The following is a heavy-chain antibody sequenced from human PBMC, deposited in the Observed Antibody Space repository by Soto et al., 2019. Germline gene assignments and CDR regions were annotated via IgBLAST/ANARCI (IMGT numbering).Heavy chain of an antibody. Sequence: EVQLVESGGGLIQPGGSLRLSCAASGFTVSSNYMSWVRQAPGKGLEWVSVIYSGGSTYYADSVKGRFTISRDNSKNTVYLQMNSLRAAATAVYYCARVGYDSGWYRNWGQGTLVTVSS. D-gene: IGHD6-19*01. CDR1: GFTVSSNY. CDR3: ARVGYDSGWYRN. J-gene: IGHJ4*02. V-gene: IGHV3-53*01. CDR2: IYSGGST.